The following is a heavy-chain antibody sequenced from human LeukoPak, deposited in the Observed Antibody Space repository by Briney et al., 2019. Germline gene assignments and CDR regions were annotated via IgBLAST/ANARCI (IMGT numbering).Heavy chain of an antibody. D-gene: IGHD3-9*01. CDR3: ARYYDILTGYYRYYYYTDV. CDR2: ISAYNGNT. CDR1: GYTFTSYG. V-gene: IGHV1-18*01. Sequence: GASVKVSCKASGYTFTSYGISWVRQAPGQGLEWMGWISAYNGNTNYAQKLQGRVTMTTDTSTSTAYMELRSLRSDDTAVYYCARYYDILTGYYRYYYYTDVWGKGTTVTVSS. J-gene: IGHJ6*03.